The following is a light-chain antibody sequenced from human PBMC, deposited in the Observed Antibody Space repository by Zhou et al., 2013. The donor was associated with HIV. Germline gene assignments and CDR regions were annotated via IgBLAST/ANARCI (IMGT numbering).Light chain of an antibody. Sequence: EIMMTQSPATLSVSPGERATLSCRASQSVSSNLAWYQQKPGQAPRLPIYGASTRATGIPARFRGSGSGTEFTLTISSLQSEDFAVYYCHQYNNWPQTFGQGTKVEIK. J-gene: IGKJ1*01. CDR2: GAS. CDR1: QSVSSN. CDR3: HQYNNWPQT. V-gene: IGKV3-15*01.